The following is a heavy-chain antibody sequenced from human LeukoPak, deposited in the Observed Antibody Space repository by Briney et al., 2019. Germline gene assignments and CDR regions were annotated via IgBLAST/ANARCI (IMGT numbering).Heavy chain of an antibody. J-gene: IGHJ3*02. CDR2: INPNNGGT. Sequence: ASVKVSCKASGYTFTSNYMQWVRQAPGQGLEWMGWINPNNGGTNFAQKFQGRVTMTRDTSVSTAYMELGSLTSDDTAVYYCARDWWLDGSGAFDIWGQGTMVTVSS. V-gene: IGHV1-2*02. CDR1: GYTFTSNY. CDR3: ARDWWLDGSGAFDI. D-gene: IGHD2-8*02.